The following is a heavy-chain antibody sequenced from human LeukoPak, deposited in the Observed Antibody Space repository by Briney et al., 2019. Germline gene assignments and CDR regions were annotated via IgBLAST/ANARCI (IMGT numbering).Heavy chain of an antibody. CDR3: ASFFCTSALCYYLDY. CDR1: GYTFTSNA. V-gene: IGHV7-4-1*02. J-gene: IGHJ4*02. D-gene: IGHD2-8*01. Sequence: ASVKVSCKASGYTFTSNALGWVRQAPGQGLEWMGWINTNTGNPIYAQGFTGRFVFSLDTSDNTAYLQISSLQAEDTAVYSCASFFCTSALCYYLDYWGQGTLVTVSS. CDR2: INTNTGNP.